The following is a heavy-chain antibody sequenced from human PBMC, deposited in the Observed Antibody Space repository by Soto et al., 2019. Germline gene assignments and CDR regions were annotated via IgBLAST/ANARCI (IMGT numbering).Heavy chain of an antibody. D-gene: IGHD2-2*01. CDR2: IYYSGST. CDR3: AREAGYCSSTSCSLGTFDY. V-gene: IGHV4-30-4*01. CDR1: GGSISSGDYY. Sequence: PSETLSLTCTVSGGSISSGDYYWSWIRQPPGKGLEWIGYIYYSGSTYYNPSLKSRVTISVDTSKNQFPLKLSSVTAADTAVYYCAREAGYCSSTSCSLGTFDYWGQGTLVTVSS. J-gene: IGHJ4*02.